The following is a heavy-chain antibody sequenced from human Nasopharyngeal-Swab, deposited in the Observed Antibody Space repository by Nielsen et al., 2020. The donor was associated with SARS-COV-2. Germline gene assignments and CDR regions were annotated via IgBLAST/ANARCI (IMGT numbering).Heavy chain of an antibody. J-gene: IGHJ4*02. CDR3: ARVVYGYNYPVDY. CDR2: MNKDASDI. D-gene: IGHD5-24*01. V-gene: IGHV3-7*01. CDR1: GFTFSESW. Sequence: GESLKISCVASGFTFSESWMSWVRQIPGKGLEWVATMNKDASDISYVDSVKGRFTISRDNAKNSLYLQMNSLRAEGTAVYYCARVVYGYNYPVDYWGQGTLVTVSS.